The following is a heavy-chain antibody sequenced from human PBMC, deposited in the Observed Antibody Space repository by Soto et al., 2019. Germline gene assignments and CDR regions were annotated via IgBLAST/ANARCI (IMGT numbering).Heavy chain of an antibody. J-gene: IGHJ4*02. CDR2: IYYSGST. CDR3: ARDSSYGDYFDY. CDR1: GGSVSSGSYY. V-gene: IGHV4-61*01. Sequence: PSETLSLTCTVSGGSVSSGSYYRSWIRQPPGKGLEWIGYIYYSGSTNYNPSLKSRVTISVDTSKNQFSLKVIFVTAADTAVYYCARDSSYGDYFDYWGQGTLVTVS. D-gene: IGHD4-17*01.